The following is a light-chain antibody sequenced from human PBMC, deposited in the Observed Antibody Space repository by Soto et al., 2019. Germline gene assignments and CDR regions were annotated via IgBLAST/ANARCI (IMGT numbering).Light chain of an antibody. J-gene: IGLJ2*01. V-gene: IGLV2-14*01. CDR1: SSDVGGYNY. CDR3: SSFAVNKRLL. CDR2: EVS. Sequence: QSALTQPASVSGSPGQSITISCTGTSSDVGGYNYVSWYQQQSGKAPKLMIHEVSNRPSGVSNRFSGSKSGNTASLTISGLQAEDEADYYCSSFAVNKRLLFGGGTKLTVL.